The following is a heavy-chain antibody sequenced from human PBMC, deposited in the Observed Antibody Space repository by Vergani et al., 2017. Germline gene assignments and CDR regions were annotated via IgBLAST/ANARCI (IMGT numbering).Heavy chain of an antibody. V-gene: IGHV3-11*06. J-gene: IGHJ2*01. D-gene: IGHD1-26*01. CDR1: GFTFSDYY. Sequence: QVQLVESGGGLVQPGGSLRLSCAASGFTFSDYYMSWIRQAPGKGLEWVSYISSSSSYTNYADSVKGRFTISRDNAKNSLYLQMNSLRAEDTAVYYCARVRKDLVGDEDNWYFDLWGRGTLVTVSS. CDR3: ARVRKDLVGDEDNWYFDL. CDR2: ISSSSSYT.